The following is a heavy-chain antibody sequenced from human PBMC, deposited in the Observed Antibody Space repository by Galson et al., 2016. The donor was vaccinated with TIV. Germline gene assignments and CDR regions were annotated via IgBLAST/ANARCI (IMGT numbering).Heavy chain of an antibody. CDR2: INPNGGDT. Sequence: SVKVSCKASGYPFAGQYLHWVRQAPGQGLEWMGWINPNGGDTNYAQKFQNRVTMTRDTSISTAYMELSSLRSDDTAVYYCARDLITSVTTPFDFWGQGTLVTVSS. CDR1: GYPFAGQY. V-gene: IGHV1-2*02. J-gene: IGHJ4*01. CDR3: ARDLITSVTTPFDF. D-gene: IGHD4-17*01.